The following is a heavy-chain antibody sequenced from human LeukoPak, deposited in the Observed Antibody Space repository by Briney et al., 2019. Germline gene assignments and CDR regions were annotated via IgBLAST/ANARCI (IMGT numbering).Heavy chain of an antibody. CDR2: ISSSSSYI. CDR3: ARRYKWIVGATGLDY. V-gene: IGHV3-21*01. J-gene: IGHJ4*02. Sequence: PGGSLRLSCAASGFTFSSYSMNWVRQAPGKGLEWVSSISSSSSYIYYADSVKGRSTISRDNAKNSLYLQMNSLRAEDTAVYYCARRYKWIVGATGLDYWGQGTLVTVSS. D-gene: IGHD1-26*01. CDR1: GFTFSSYS.